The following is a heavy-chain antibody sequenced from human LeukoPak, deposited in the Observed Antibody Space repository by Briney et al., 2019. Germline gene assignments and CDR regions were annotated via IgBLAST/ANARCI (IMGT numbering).Heavy chain of an antibody. D-gene: IGHD1-26*01. CDR3: ATGGVWDPLKY. CDR1: GYTLTELS. V-gene: IGHV1-24*01. CDR2: LDPEDGEI. Sequence: ASVKVSCKVSGYTLTELSTHWVRQAPGKGPEWMGGLDPEDGEIIYAQKFQGRVTMTEDTSTDTAYMELRSLRSEDTAVYYCATGGVWDPLKYWGQGTLVTVSS. J-gene: IGHJ4*02.